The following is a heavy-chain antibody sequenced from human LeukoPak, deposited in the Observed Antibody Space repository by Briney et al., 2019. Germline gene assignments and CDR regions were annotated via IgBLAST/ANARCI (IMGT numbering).Heavy chain of an antibody. J-gene: IGHJ4*02. D-gene: IGHD2-15*01. CDR3: ARGSGGSCYDC. CDR2: INHSGST. Sequence: SETLSLTCAVYGGSFSGYYWSWIRQPPGKGLEWIGEINHSGSTNYNPSLKSRVTISEDTSKSQFSLKLTSVSAADTAVYYCARGSGGSCYDCWGQGTLVTVSS. CDR1: GGSFSGYY. V-gene: IGHV4-34*01.